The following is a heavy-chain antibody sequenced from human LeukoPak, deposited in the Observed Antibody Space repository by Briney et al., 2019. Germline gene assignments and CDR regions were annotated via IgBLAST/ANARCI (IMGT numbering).Heavy chain of an antibody. CDR2: ISSNGGST. D-gene: IGHD3-3*01. Sequence: GGSLRLSCSASGFTFSSYAMYWVRQAPGKGLEYVSAISSNGGSTYYADSVKGRFTISRDNSKNTLYLQMSSLRAEDAAVYYCVKGEAGYDFWSGYYDYWGQGALVTVSS. J-gene: IGHJ4*02. CDR1: GFTFSSYA. V-gene: IGHV3-64D*09. CDR3: VKGEAGYDFWSGYYDY.